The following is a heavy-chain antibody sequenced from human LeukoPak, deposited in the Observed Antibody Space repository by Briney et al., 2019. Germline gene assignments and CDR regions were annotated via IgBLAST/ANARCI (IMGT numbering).Heavy chain of an antibody. CDR1: GYTFTSYY. CDR2: INPNSGGT. J-gene: IGHJ4*02. CDR3: ARARGSGSYSDY. V-gene: IGHV1-2*02. Sequence: ASVKVSCKASGYTFTSYYMHWVRQAPGQGLEWMGWINPNSGGTNYAQKFQGRVTVTRDTSISTAYMELSRLRSDDTAVYYCARARGSGSYSDYWGQGTLVTVSS. D-gene: IGHD3-10*01.